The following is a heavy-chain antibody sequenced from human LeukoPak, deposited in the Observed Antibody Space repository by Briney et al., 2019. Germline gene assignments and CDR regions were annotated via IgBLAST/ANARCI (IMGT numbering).Heavy chain of an antibody. CDR1: GYTFTSYD. CDR2: MNPNSGNT. J-gene: IGHJ5*02. Sequence: ASVKVSCKASGYTFTSYDINWVRQATGQGLEWTGWMNPNSGNTGYAQKLQGRVTMTRNTSISTAYMELSSLRSEDTAVYYCARATYYDILTGYYWRTNWFDPWAREPWSPSPQ. V-gene: IGHV1-8*01. D-gene: IGHD3-9*01. CDR3: ARATYYDILTGYYWRTNWFDP.